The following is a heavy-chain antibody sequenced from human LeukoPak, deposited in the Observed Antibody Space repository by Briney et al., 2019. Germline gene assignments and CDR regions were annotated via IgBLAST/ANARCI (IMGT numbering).Heavy chain of an antibody. D-gene: IGHD5-18*01. CDR3: ARHRLDTAMALIDPQEEY. V-gene: IGHV1-69*13. CDR1: GGTFSSYV. J-gene: IGHJ4*02. CDR2: IIPIFGTA. Sequence: GASVKVSCKASGGTFSSYVISWVRQAPGQGLEWMGGIIPIFGTANYAQKFQGRVTITADESTSTAYMELSSLRSEDTAVYYCARHRLDTAMALIDPQEEYWGQGTLVTVSS.